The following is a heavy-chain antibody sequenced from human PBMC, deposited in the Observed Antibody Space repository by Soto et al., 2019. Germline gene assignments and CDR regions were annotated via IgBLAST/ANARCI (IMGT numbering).Heavy chain of an antibody. CDR3: ARDLHY. CDR2: ISSSSSTI. V-gene: IGHV3-48*02. CDR1: GFPFSTYS. J-gene: IGHJ4*02. Sequence: EVQLVESGGGLVQPGGSLRLSCVASGFPFSTYSMNWVRQAPGKGLEWVSYISSSSSTIYHTDSVKGRFTISRDNAKNSLFLQMNSLRDEDTAVYYCARDLHYWGQGTLVTVS.